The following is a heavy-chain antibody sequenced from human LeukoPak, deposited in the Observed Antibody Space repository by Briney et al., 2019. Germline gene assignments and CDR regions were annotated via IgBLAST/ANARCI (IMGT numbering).Heavy chain of an antibody. V-gene: IGHV3-30*03. CDR1: RFTFSDYR. Sequence: PGGSLRLSCVASRFTFSDYRTTWVRQAPGKGLEWVAVISYDGSNEYYADSVKGRFTISRDNSKNTLYLQMNSLRAEDTAVYYCASQQSFHYYYMDVWGKGTTVTVSS. J-gene: IGHJ6*03. CDR2: ISYDGSNE. CDR3: ASQQSFHYYYMDV. D-gene: IGHD2/OR15-2a*01.